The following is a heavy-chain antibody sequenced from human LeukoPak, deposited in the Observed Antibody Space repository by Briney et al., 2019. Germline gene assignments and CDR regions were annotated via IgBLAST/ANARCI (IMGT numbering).Heavy chain of an antibody. J-gene: IGHJ4*02. CDR1: GYTLTELS. D-gene: IGHD1-26*01. Sequence: ASVKVSCKVSGYTLTELSMHWVRQAPGKGLEWMGGFDPEDGETIYAQKFQGRVTMTEDTSTDTAYMELSSLRSEDTAVYYCATGDLWEFHTGVYFDYWGQGTLVTVSS. CDR3: ATGDLWEFHTGVYFDY. CDR2: FDPEDGET. V-gene: IGHV1-24*01.